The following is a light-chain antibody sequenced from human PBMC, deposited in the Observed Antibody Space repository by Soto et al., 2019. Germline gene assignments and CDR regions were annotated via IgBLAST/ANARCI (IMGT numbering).Light chain of an antibody. CDR2: GAS. CDR1: QSVSSSY. CDR3: QHYGTSPNT. V-gene: IGKV3-20*01. J-gene: IGKJ2*01. Sequence: EIVLTQSPGTLSLSPGERATLSCRASQSVSSSYLAWYQQKPGQAPRLLLYGASSRATGNPDRFSGSGSGTDFTLTISRLKPEDFAVYYCQHYGTSPNTFDQGTKLEI.